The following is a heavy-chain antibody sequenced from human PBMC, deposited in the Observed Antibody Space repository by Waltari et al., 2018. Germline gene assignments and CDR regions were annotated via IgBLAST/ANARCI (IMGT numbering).Heavy chain of an antibody. CDR2: IYYSGST. V-gene: IGHV4-31*03. J-gene: IGHJ4*02. Sequence: QVQLQESGPGLVKPSQTLSLTCTVSGGSISSGGYSWSWIRQHPGKGLEWIGYIYYSGSTYYNPSLKSRVTISVDTSKNQFSLKLSSVTAADTAVYYCARAPPHLAAPWDYWGQGTLVTVSS. D-gene: IGHD6-6*01. CDR1: GGSISSGGYS. CDR3: ARAPPHLAAPWDY.